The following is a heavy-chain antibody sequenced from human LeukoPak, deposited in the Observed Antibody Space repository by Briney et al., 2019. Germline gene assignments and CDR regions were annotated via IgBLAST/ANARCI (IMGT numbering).Heavy chain of an antibody. V-gene: IGHV1-2*02. CDR1: GYSFTAYY. Sequence: ASVKVSCTPTGYSFTAYYIFWMRQAPGQGLECMGWINLYNGATKYAQRFQSRVTITRDTSISTAYMELSRLRSDDTATYYCASWAGGNEPVASFDYWGQGTLVTVSS. CDR3: ASWAGGNEPVASFDY. CDR2: INLYNGAT. D-gene: IGHD1-14*01. J-gene: IGHJ4*02.